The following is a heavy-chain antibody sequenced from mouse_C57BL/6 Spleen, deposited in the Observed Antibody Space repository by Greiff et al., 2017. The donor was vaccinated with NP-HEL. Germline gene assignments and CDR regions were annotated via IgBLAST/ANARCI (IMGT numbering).Heavy chain of an antibody. D-gene: IGHD1-1*01. J-gene: IGHJ2*01. V-gene: IGHV5-17*01. CDR2: ISSGSSTI. Sequence: EVMLVESGGGLVKPGGSLKLSCAASGFTFSDYGMHWVRQAPEKGLEWVAYISSGSSTIYYADTVKGRFTIPRAHAKNTLFLPLPRLRSEDTAMDYCARGGSGYFDDWGQGTTLTVSS. CDR3: ARGGSGYFDD. CDR1: GFTFSDYG.